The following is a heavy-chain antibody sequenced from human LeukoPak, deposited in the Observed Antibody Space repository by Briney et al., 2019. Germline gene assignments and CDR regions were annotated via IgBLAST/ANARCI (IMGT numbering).Heavy chain of an antibody. CDR1: GYTFTSYA. CDR3: ARLAPRESPSSLAAAGTFASDI. D-gene: IGHD6-13*01. CDR2: INAGNGNT. V-gene: IGHV1-3*01. J-gene: IGHJ3*02. Sequence: ASVKVSCKASGYTFTSYAMHWVRQAPGQRLEWMGWINAGNGNTKYSQKFQGRVTITRDTSASTAYMELSSLRSEDTAVYYCARLAPRESPSSLAAAGTFASDIWGQGTIVTVS.